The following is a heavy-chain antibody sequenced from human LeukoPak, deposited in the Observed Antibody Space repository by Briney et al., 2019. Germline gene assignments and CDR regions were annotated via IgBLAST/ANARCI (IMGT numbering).Heavy chain of an antibody. CDR3: TRGVGDY. CDR2: IRSKAYGGKT. V-gene: IGHV3-49*03. Sequence: GGSLRLSCTASGFTFGDYAMSWFRQPPGKGLVWVGVIRSKAYGGKTDYPASVKGILTISRDNLKSIAYLQMNSLKTEDTAVCYCTRGVGDYWGQGTLVTVSS. J-gene: IGHJ4*02. CDR1: GFTFGDYA.